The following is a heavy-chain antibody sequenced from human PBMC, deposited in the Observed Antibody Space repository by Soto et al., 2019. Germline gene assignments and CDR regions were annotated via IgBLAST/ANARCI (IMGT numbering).Heavy chain of an antibody. D-gene: IGHD3-22*01. CDR3: VRATYFSDSSGYTRCLDY. CDR1: GFPLIDQY. J-gene: IGHJ4*02. Sequence: GGALRLSCAVSGFPLIDQYIDWVRQAPGKGLEWVGRSRDKPRGYSTAYAASVKGRFTTSRDESKNSAYLQMNSLKTEDTAGYYCVRATYFSDSSGYTRCLDYWGQGTLVTVSS. V-gene: IGHV3-72*01. CDR2: SRDKPRGYST.